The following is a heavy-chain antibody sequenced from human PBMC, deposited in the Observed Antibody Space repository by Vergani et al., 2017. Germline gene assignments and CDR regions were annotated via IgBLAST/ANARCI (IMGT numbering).Heavy chain of an antibody. Sequence: VQLVESGGGVVQPGRSLRLSCAASGFTFSSYAMSWVRQAPGKGLEWVSAISGSGGSTYYADSVKGRFTISRDNSKNTLYLQMNSLRAEDTAVYYCARAGVLGEYFDYWGQGTLVTVSS. CDR3: ARAGVLGEYFDY. CDR2: ISGSGGST. CDR1: GFTFSSYA. V-gene: IGHV3-23*04. J-gene: IGHJ4*02. D-gene: IGHD3-16*01.